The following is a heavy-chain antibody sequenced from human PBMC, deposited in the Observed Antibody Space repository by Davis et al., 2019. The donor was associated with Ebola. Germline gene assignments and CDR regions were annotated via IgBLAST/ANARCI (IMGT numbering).Heavy chain of an antibody. Sequence: GESLKIPCKGSGFDFTKYWIAWVRQMPGKGLEWMGIIYPGDSYTRYSPSFQGQVTISADKSINTAYLQWSSLKASDTAMYYCARRNYYASSVDYFFDYWGQGTPLTVSS. J-gene: IGHJ4*02. CDR1: GFDFTKYW. D-gene: IGHD3-22*01. CDR2: IYPGDSYT. CDR3: ARRNYYASSVDYFFDY. V-gene: IGHV5-51*01.